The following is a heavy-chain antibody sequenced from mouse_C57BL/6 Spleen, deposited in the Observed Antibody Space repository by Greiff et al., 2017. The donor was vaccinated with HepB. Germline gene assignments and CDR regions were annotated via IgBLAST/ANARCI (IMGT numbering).Heavy chain of an antibody. CDR2: ISSGSSTI. CDR3: ARNYGSSPLDV. V-gene: IGHV5-17*01. J-gene: IGHJ1*03. D-gene: IGHD1-1*01. CDR1: GFTFSDYG. Sequence: DVKLVESGGGLVKPGGSLKLSCAASGFTFSDYGMHWVRQAPETGLEWVAYISSGSSTIYYADTVQGRFTISRDNAKNTLFLQMTSLRSEDTARYYCARNYGSSPLDVWGTGTTVTVSS.